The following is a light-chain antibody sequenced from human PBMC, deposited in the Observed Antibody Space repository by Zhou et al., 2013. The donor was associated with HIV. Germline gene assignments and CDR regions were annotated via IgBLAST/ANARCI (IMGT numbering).Light chain of an antibody. CDR2: GNT. CDR3: QSYDSSLSSYV. J-gene: IGLJ1*01. V-gene: IGLV1-40*01. CDR1: SSNIGAGYD. Sequence: QSVLTQSPSVSGAPGQRVTISCTGSSSNIGAGYDVHWYQQLPGTAPKLLIYGNTNRPSGVPDRFSGSKSATSASLAITGLQAEDEADYYCQSYDSSLSSYVFGTGTKVTVL.